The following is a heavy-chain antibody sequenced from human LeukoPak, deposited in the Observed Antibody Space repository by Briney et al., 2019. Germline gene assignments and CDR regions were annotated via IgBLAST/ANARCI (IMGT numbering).Heavy chain of an antibody. CDR2: INPNSGGT. V-gene: IGHV1-2*02. D-gene: IGHD3-3*02. J-gene: IGHJ4*02. Sequence: ASVKVSCKASGYTFTSYGISWVRQAPGQGLEWMGWINPNSGGTNYAQKFQGRVTMTRDTSISTAYMELSRPRSDDTAVYYCARSHLQPRDFDYWGQGTLVTVSS. CDR3: ARSHLQPRDFDY. CDR1: GYTFTSYG.